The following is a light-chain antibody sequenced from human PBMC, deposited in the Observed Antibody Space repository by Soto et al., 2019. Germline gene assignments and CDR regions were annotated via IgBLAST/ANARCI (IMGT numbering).Light chain of an antibody. CDR2: GAS. CDR3: HHFASSPFT. CDR1: QSINKSY. J-gene: IGKJ4*01. Sequence: EVVLTQSPGTLSLSPGERATLSCRASQSINKSYLAWYQLKSGQAHRLLIYGASTRATGIPDRFSGSGSGIDFTLTISRLEPEDFAVYYCHHFASSPFTFGGGTKVDIK. V-gene: IGKV3-20*01.